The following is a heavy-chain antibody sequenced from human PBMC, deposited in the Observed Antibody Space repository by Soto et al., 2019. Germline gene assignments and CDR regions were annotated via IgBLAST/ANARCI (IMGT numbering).Heavy chain of an antibody. D-gene: IGHD6-13*01. CDR3: ASPAIAAVVSAFDF. CDR2: INHSGST. CDR1: GGSFSGYY. J-gene: IGHJ4*02. V-gene: IGHV4-34*01. Sequence: QVQLQQWGAGLLKPSETLSLTCAVYGGSFSGYYWSWIRQPPGKGLEWVGEINHSGSTNYNPSLKSRVTLSVQTQKTKFSLRMGSVPAADTAVYYCASPAIAAVVSAFDFWGQGTLVTVSS.